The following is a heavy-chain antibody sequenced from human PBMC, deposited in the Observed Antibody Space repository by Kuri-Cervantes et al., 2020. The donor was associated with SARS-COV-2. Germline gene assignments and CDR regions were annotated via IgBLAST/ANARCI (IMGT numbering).Heavy chain of an antibody. CDR1: GFSFSYYG. CDR2: ISYDGTNK. V-gene: IGHV3-30*18. D-gene: IGHD3-22*01. Sequence: LSLTCAASGFSFSYYGMHWVHHAPGKGLEWVAVISYDGTNKYYVDSVKGRFTISRDNSKNTLYLQMNSLRPEDTAVYYCAKDNLGWDYNNRGMDAWGKGTTVTISS. CDR3: AKDNLGWDYNNRGMDA. J-gene: IGHJ6*04.